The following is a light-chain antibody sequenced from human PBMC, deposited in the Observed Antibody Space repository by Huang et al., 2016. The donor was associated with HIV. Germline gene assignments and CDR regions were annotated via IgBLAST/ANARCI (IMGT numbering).Light chain of an antibody. J-gene: IGKJ3*01. CDR3: QQYYSTPPVT. Sequence: DIVMTQSPDSLAVSLGERATINCKSSQSVLYSSNNKTYLAWYKQKPGQPPKLLIYWAATRESGVPDRFSGSGSGTDFTLTISSLQAEDVAVYYCQQYYSTPPVTFGPGTKVDIK. CDR1: QSVLYSSNNKTY. CDR2: WAA. V-gene: IGKV4-1*01.